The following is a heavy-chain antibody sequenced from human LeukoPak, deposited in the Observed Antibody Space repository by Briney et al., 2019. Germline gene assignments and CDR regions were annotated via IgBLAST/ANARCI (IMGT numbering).Heavy chain of an antibody. CDR3: ARDYYDSSV. Sequence: PSETLSLTCTISGDSISDYYNDYYWTWVRQPAGKGLEWIGRIYTSGSTNYNPSLKSRVTISVDTSKNQFSLKLSSVTAADTAVYYCARDYYDSSVWGQGTMVTVSS. D-gene: IGHD3-22*01. V-gene: IGHV4-61*02. CDR2: IYTSGST. J-gene: IGHJ3*01. CDR1: GDSISDYY.